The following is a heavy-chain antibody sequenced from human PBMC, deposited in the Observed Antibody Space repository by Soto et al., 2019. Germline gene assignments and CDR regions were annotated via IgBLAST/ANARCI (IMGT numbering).Heavy chain of an antibody. CDR1: GGSISSGDYY. CDR2: IYYSGST. V-gene: IGHV4-30-4*01. D-gene: IGHD3-10*01. Sequence: SETLSLTCTVSGGSISSGDYYWSWIRQPPGNGLEWIGYIYYSGSTYYNPSLKSRVTISVDTSKNQFSLKLSSVTAADTAVYYCARAFYLITMRFLDYWAQGTLVTVSS. J-gene: IGHJ4*02. CDR3: ARAFYLITMRFLDY.